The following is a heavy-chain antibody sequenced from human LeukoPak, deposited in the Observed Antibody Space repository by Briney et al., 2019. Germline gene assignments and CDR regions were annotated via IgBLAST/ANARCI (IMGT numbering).Heavy chain of an antibody. CDR3: AKLVTDYYDGSGYYSMDAEYFQH. J-gene: IGHJ1*01. D-gene: IGHD3-22*01. V-gene: IGHV3-23*01. Sequence: PGGSLRPSCAASGFTFSSYGMSWVRQAPGKGLEWVSAISRRGDSTYYADSVKGRFAISRDNSKNTLYLQMNSLRAEDTAVYYCAKLVTDYYDGSGYYSMDAEYFQHWGQGTLVTVSS. CDR1: GFTFSSYG. CDR2: ISRRGDST.